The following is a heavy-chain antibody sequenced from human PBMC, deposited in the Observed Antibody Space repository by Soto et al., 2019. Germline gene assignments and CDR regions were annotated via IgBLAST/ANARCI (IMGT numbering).Heavy chain of an antibody. CDR2: ISGRSYT. CDR1: GFTFSDYY. Sequence: QVQLVESGGSLVKPGGSLRLSCAVSGFTFSDYYMSWIRQAPGKGLEWVSHISGRSYTNYADSVKGRFTTSRDDAKTSLYLQMNSLRAEDTAIYYCARESVPGFYYGMDVWGQGTTVTVS. V-gene: IGHV3-11*06. CDR3: ARESVPGFYYGMDV. J-gene: IGHJ6*02.